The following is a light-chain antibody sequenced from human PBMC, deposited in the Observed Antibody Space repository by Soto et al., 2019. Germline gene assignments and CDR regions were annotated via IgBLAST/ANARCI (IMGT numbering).Light chain of an antibody. J-gene: IGKJ5*01. CDR3: QQFNDYPIT. CDR2: DAS. CDR1: QGISSA. V-gene: IGKV1D-13*01. Sequence: AIQLTQAPSSLSATVRDRVTITCRASQGISSALAWYQQRPGKAPKLLIYDASSLESGVPSRFSGSGSGTDFTLTISSLQPEDFATYYCQQFNDYPITFGQGTRLEIK.